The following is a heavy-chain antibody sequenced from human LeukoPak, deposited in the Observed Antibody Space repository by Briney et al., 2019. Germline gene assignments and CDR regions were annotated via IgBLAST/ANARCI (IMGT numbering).Heavy chain of an antibody. J-gene: IGHJ4*02. Sequence: SETLSLTCAVYGGSFSGYYWSWIRQPPWKGLEWIGEINHSGSTNYNPSLKSRVTISVDTSKNQFSLKLSSVTAADTAVYYCARPREFGRWDYWGQGTLVTVSS. CDR3: ARPREFGRWDY. D-gene: IGHD3-10*01. CDR1: GGSFSGYY. V-gene: IGHV4-34*01. CDR2: INHSGST.